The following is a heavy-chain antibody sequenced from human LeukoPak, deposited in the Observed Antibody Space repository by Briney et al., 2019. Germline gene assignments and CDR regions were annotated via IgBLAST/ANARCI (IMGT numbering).Heavy chain of an antibody. D-gene: IGHD3-3*01. CDR1: GGTFSSYA. CDR3: ARSPAITIFGVVIPHWFDP. CDR2: IIPIFGTA. J-gene: IGHJ5*02. Sequence: GASVKVSCKASGGTFSSYAISWVRQAPGQGLEWMGGIIPIFGTANYAQKFQGRVTITADESTSTAYMELSSLRSEDTAVYYCARSPAITIFGVVIPHWFDPWGQGTLVTVSS. V-gene: IGHV1-69*13.